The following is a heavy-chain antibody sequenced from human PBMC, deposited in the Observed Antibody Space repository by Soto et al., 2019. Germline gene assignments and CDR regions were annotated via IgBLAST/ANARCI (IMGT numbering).Heavy chain of an antibody. CDR2: INHSGST. CDR1: GVSFSGYY. J-gene: IGHJ6*02. V-gene: IGHV4-34*01. Sequence: SETLSLTCAVYGVSFSGYYWSWIRQPPGKGLEWIGEINHSGSTNYNPSLKSRVTISVDTSKNQFSLKLSSVTAADTAVYYCARGRYCSGGSCYGRFVSRYYYYVIAVWGQGTTVTVSS. CDR3: ARGRYCSGGSCYGRFVSRYYYYVIAV. D-gene: IGHD2-15*01.